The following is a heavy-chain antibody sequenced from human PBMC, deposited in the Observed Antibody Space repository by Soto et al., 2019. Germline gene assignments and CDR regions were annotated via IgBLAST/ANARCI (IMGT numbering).Heavy chain of an antibody. CDR1: GCSTSHSWC. CDR3: ARHFSVDYFAY. CDR2: IYYSGTT. V-gene: IGHV4-39*01. J-gene: IGHJ4*02. Sequence: GCSTSHSWCHNSNHQPPGKGLEWIGSIYYSGTTYYNPSLKSRVTISVDRSKNQFSLKLSSVTAADTAVYYFARHFSVDYFAYWGQGALVTVSS.